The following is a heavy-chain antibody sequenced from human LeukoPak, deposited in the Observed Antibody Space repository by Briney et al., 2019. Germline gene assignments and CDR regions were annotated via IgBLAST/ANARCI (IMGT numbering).Heavy chain of an antibody. CDR1: GFTFSSYW. J-gene: IGHJ6*02. V-gene: IGHV3-7*01. CDR2: IKQDGSEK. Sequence: GGSLRLSCAASGFTFSSYWMSWVRQAPGKGLEWVANIKQDGSEKYYVDSVKGRFTISRDNAKNSLYLQMNSLRAEDTAVYYCARARRYDSSGYYYADYYGMDAWGQGTTVTVSS. CDR3: ARARRYDSSGYYYADYYGMDA. D-gene: IGHD3-22*01.